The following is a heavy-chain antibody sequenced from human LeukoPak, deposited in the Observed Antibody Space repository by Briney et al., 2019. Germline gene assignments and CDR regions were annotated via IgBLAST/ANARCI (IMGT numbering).Heavy chain of an antibody. CDR1: GYTFTTYY. CDR2: INPSGGSP. D-gene: IGHD6-6*01. V-gene: IGHV1-46*01. CDR3: ATGGAARPRANDAFDI. J-gene: IGHJ3*02. Sequence: ASVKVSCKASGYTFTTYYIHWVRQAPGQGLEWLGLINPSGGSPTYAQKFQGRVTMTEDTSTDTAYMELSSLRSEDTAVYYCATGGAARPRANDAFDIWGQGTMVTVSS.